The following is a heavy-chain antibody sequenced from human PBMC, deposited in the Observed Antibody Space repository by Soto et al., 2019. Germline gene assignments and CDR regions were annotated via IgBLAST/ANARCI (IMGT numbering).Heavy chain of an antibody. V-gene: IGHV4-34*01. CDR2: INHSGST. Sequence: PSETLSLTCAVYGGSFSGYYWSWIRQPPGKGLEWIGEINHSGSTNYNPSLKSRVTISVDTSKNQFSLKLSSVTAADTAVYYCARMRDIVVVVAADAFDIWGQGTTVTVSS. D-gene: IGHD2-15*01. J-gene: IGHJ3*02. CDR1: GGSFSGYY. CDR3: ARMRDIVVVVAADAFDI.